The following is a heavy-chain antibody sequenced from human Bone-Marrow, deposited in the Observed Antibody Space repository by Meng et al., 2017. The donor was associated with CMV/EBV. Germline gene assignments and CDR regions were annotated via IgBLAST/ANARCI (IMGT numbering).Heavy chain of an antibody. V-gene: IGHV1-46*01. D-gene: IGHD4/OR15-4a*01. Sequence: ASVKVSCKASGYTFTSYYMHWVRQAPGQGLEWMGIINPSGGSTSYAQKLQGRVTMTRDTSTSTVYMELSSLRSEDTAVYYCAIHIPYGGFDYWGQGTLVTVSS. CDR2: INPSGGST. CDR1: GYTFTSYY. J-gene: IGHJ4*02. CDR3: AIHIPYGGFDY.